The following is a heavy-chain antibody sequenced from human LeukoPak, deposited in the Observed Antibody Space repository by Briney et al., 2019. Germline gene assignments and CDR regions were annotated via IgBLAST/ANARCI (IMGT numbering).Heavy chain of an antibody. CDR2: INHSGST. Sequence: PSETLSLTCAVYGGSFSGYYWSWIRQPPGKGLEWIGEINHSGSTNYNPSLKSRVTISVDTSKNQFSLKLRSVTAADTAVYFCARDEGSSYPFDYWGQGTLVTVSS. V-gene: IGHV4-34*01. J-gene: IGHJ4*02. CDR1: GGSFSGYY. D-gene: IGHD2-2*01. CDR3: ARDEGSSYPFDY.